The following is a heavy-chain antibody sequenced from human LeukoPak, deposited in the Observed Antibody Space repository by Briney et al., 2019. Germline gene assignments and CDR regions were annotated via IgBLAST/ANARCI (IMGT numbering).Heavy chain of an antibody. CDR3: AIQLRFNKVDY. Sequence: GESLKISCKASGYSFSSYCIGWVRQMPGKGLEWRGIIYPGDSDTRYSPSFQGQITISADKSISTAYLQWSRLRVSDTALYYCAIQLRFNKVDYWGEGTLVTVSS. CDR1: GYSFSSYC. D-gene: IGHD2/OR15-2a*01. CDR2: IYPGDSDT. V-gene: IGHV5-51*01. J-gene: IGHJ4*02.